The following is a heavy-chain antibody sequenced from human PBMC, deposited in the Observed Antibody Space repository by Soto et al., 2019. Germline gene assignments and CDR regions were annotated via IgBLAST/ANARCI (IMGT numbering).Heavy chain of an antibody. V-gene: IGHV4-4*02. CDR1: AASIIGSDW. CDR2: IFHSGTT. Sequence: SETLALTCTVSAASIIGSDWWSWVRQTPEKGLEWIGEIFHSGTTNYHPSLKSRVTISQDKSKNQFSLNLTSVTAADTAVYSCVRMSVVGYFDYWGRGSLVTVSS. J-gene: IGHJ4*02. D-gene: IGHD1-26*01. CDR3: VRMSVVGYFDY.